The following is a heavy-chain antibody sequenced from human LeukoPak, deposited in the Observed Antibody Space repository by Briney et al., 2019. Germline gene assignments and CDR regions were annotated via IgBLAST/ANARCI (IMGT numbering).Heavy chain of an antibody. V-gene: IGHV4-30-2*01. CDR3: AREPGWDFWSGYLYGMDV. J-gene: IGHJ6*02. D-gene: IGHD3-3*01. CDR1: GGSISSGGYS. CDR2: IYHSGST. Sequence: PSETLSLTCAVSGGSISSGGYSWSWIRQPPGKGLEWIGYIYHSGSTYYNPSLKSRVTISVDRSKNQFSLKLSSVTAADTAVYYCAREPGWDFWSGYLYGMDVWGQGTTVTVSS.